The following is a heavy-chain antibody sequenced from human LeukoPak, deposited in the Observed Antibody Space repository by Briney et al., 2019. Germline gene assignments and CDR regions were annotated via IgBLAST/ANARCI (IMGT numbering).Heavy chain of an antibody. V-gene: IGHV5-51*01. D-gene: IGHD2-15*01. CDR3: ARHIKKARAMGGHWYFDL. J-gene: IGHJ2*01. CDR1: GYSFTSYW. Sequence: GESLKISCKGSGYSFTSYWIGWVRQMPGKGLEWMGIIYPGDSDPRYSPSFQGQVTISADKSISTAYLQWSSLKASDTAMYYCARHIKKARAMGGHWYFDLWGRGTLVTVSS. CDR2: IYPGDSDP.